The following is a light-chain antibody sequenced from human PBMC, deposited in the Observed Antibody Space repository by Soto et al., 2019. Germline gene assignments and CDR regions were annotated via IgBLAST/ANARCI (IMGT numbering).Light chain of an antibody. V-gene: IGLV2-8*01. CDR3: SSYTGNGMSTVV. CDR1: SSDVGAYDY. J-gene: IGLJ2*01. Sequence: QSVLTQPPSASGSPGQSVTISCTGTSSDVGAYDYVSWFQQHPGRAPKLMIYEVSKRPSGVPDRFSGSKSGNTASLTVSGLQTEDEADYYCSSYTGNGMSTVVVGGGTKVTVL. CDR2: EVS.